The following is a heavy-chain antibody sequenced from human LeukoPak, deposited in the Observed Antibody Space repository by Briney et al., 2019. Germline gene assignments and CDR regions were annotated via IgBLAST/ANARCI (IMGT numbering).Heavy chain of an antibody. D-gene: IGHD5-12*01. V-gene: IGHV3-48*03. CDR3: ARDGSGATITTIYYYGMDV. Sequence: SGGSLRLSCAASGFTFSSYEMNWVRQAPGKGLEWVSYISSSGSTIYYADSVKGRFTISRDNAKNSLYLQMNSLRAEDTAVYYCARDGSGATITTIYYYGMDVWGQGTTVTVSS. J-gene: IGHJ6*02. CDR1: GFTFSSYE. CDR2: ISSSGSTI.